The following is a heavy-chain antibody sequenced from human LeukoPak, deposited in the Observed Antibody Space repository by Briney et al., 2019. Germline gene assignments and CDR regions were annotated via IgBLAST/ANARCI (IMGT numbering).Heavy chain of an antibody. CDR1: GGSFSGYY. D-gene: IGHD3-10*01. J-gene: IGHJ5*02. CDR2: INHSGST. V-gene: IGHV4-34*01. CDR3: ASLITMVRGVIGINWFDP. Sequence: PSETLSLTCAVYGGSFSGYYWSWIRQPPGKGLEWIGEINHSGSTNYNPSLKSRVTISVDTSKNQFSPKLSSVTAADTAVYYCASLITMVRGVIGINWFDPWGQGTLVTVSS.